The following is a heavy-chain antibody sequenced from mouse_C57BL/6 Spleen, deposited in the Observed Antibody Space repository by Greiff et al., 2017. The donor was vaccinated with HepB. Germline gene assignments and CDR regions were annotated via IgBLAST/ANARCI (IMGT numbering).Heavy chain of an antibody. CDR1: GYTFTSYG. Sequence: VQLQQSGAELARPGASVKLSWKASGYTFTSYGISWVKQRTGQGLEWIGEIYPRSGNTYYNEKFKGKATLTADKSSSTAYMELRSLTSEDSAVYFCARSGTERGFAYWGQGTLVTVSA. CDR3: ARSGTERGFAY. CDR2: IYPRSGNT. D-gene: IGHD3-3*01. J-gene: IGHJ3*01. V-gene: IGHV1-81*01.